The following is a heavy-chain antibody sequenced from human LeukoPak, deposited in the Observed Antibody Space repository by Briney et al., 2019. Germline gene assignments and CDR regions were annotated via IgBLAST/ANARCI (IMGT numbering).Heavy chain of an antibody. CDR2: INYSGST. Sequence: NSSETLSLTCTVSGGSVSSTTYYWSWIRQPPGKGLEWIASINYSGSTYYNPSLKSRVTISVDTSENQFSLKLSSVTAADTAVYYCARYVVYGSGKYYFDYWGPGSLGSVSS. D-gene: IGHD3-10*01. V-gene: IGHV4-39*01. CDR1: GGSVSSTTYY. CDR3: ARYVVYGSGKYYFDY. J-gene: IGHJ4*02.